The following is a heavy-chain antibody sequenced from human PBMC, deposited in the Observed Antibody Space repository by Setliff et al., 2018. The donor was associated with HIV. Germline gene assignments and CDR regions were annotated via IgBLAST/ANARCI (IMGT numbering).Heavy chain of an antibody. D-gene: IGHD3-16*01. Sequence: PSETLSLTCTVSGDSISSYYWTWIRQPPGKGLEWIGYVYYSGSSNYNPSLQSRVTISVDTSKNQFFLILSSVTAADTAMYYCARSYGYNVDYWGQGNLVTVSS. V-gene: IGHV4-59*01. CDR2: VYYSGSS. J-gene: IGHJ4*02. CDR1: GDSISSYY. CDR3: ARSYGYNVDY.